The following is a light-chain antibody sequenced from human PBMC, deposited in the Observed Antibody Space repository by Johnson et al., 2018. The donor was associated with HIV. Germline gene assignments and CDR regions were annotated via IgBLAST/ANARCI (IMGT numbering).Light chain of an antibody. J-gene: IGLJ1*01. CDR1: SSNIGNNY. CDR2: EHN. CDR3: GTWDSSLRGV. Sequence: QSVLTQPPSVSAAPGQKVTISCSGSSSNIGNNYVSWYQQLPGKAPKLIIYEHNKRPSGNPDRLSGTKYGTSATRGITGLQTGDEADYYCGTWDSSLRGVFGAGTKVTVL. V-gene: IGLV1-51*02.